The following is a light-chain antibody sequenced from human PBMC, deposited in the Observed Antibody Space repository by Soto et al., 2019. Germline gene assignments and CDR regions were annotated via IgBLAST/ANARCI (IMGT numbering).Light chain of an antibody. CDR3: CSYAGTYTVL. J-gene: IGLJ2*01. CDR1: SSDVGGYNY. Sequence: QSVLTQPRSVSGSHGQSVTISCTGTSSDVGGYNYVSWYQQHPGKAPKLMIYEVSKRPSGAPDRFSGSKSGNTASLTISGLQTEDEADYYCCSYAGTYTVLFGGGTKVTVL. V-gene: IGLV2-11*01. CDR2: EVS.